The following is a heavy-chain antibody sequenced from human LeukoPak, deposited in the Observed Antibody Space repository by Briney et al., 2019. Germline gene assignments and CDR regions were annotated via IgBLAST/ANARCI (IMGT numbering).Heavy chain of an antibody. J-gene: IGHJ6*02. CDR1: GGTFSSYA. D-gene: IGHD2/OR15-2a*01. CDR2: IIPLFGTT. Sequence: ASVKVSCKTSGGTFSSYAISWVRQAPGQGLEWMGGIIPLFGTTNYAQKFQGRVTITADESTSTAYMELSSLRSEDTAVYYCARGHGNTFYYYYYGMDVWGQGTTVTVSS. CDR3: ARGHGNTFYYYYYGMDV. V-gene: IGHV1-69*13.